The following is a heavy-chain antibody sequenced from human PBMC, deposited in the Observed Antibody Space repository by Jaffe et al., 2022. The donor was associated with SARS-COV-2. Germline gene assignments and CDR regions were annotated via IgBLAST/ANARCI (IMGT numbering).Heavy chain of an antibody. J-gene: IGHJ6*02. D-gene: IGHD3-3*01. V-gene: IGHV4-34*01. CDR3: ARAGHVSKPNTIWSGFYYSFDMDV. CDR1: GGSFSGYY. CDR2: IDHSGST. Sequence: QVQLQQWGAGLLKPSETLSLTCAVYGGSFSGYYWTWIRQPPGKGLEWIGEIDHSGSTNYNPSLKSRVTISVDTSKNHLSLKLSSVTAADTAVYYCARAGHVSKPNTIWSGFYYSFDMDVWGQGTTVTVSS.